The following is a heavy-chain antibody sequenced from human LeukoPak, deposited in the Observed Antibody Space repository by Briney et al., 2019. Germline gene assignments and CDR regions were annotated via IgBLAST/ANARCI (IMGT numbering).Heavy chain of an antibody. CDR3: ARDYQLLGKNWFDP. CDR2: INPNSGGT. Sequence: ASVKVSCKASGYTFTGYYMHWVRQAPGQGLEWMGWINPNSGGTNYAQKFQGRVTMTRDTSISTAYMELSRLRSDDTAVYYCARDYQLLGKNWFDPWGQGTLVTVSP. V-gene: IGHV1-2*02. J-gene: IGHJ5*02. CDR1: GYTFTGYY. D-gene: IGHD2-2*01.